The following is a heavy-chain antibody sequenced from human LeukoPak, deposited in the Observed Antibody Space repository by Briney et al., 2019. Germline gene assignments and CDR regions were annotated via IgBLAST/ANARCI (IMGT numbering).Heavy chain of an antibody. J-gene: IGHJ4*02. CDR2: IYSGGST. Sequence: GGSLRLSCAASGFTVSSNYVSWVRQAPGKGLEWVSVIYSGGSTYYADSVKGRFTISRDNSKNTLYLQMNSLRAEDTAVYYCARARTMIVVEPYFDYWGQGTLVTVSS. CDR1: GFTVSSNY. V-gene: IGHV3-66*01. D-gene: IGHD3-22*01. CDR3: ARARTMIVVEPYFDY.